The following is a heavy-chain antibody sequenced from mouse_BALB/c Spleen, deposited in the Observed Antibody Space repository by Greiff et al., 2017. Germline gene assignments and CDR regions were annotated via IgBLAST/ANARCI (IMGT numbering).Heavy chain of an antibody. J-gene: IGHJ4*01. CDR3: ARHDAMDY. V-gene: IGHV5-6*01. CDR2: ISSGGSYT. CDR1: GFTFSSYG. Sequence: EVKLVESGGDLVKPGGSLKLSCAASGFTFSSYGMSWVRQTPDKRLEWVATISSGGSYTYYPDSVKGRFTISRDNAKNTLYLQMSSLKSEDTAMYYCARHDAMDYWGQGTSDTVSS.